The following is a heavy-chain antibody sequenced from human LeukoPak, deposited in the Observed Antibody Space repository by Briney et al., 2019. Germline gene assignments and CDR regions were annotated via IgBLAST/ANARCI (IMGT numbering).Heavy chain of an antibody. CDR3: ARVKDSSGWPTRSRTKDWFDP. Sequence: SETLSLTCAVYGGSFSGYYWSWIRQPPGKGLEWIGEINHSGSTNYNPSLKSRVTISVDTSKNQFSLKLSSVTAADTAVYYCARVKDSSGWPTRSRTKDWFDPWGQGTLVTVSS. J-gene: IGHJ5*02. CDR1: GGSFSGYY. V-gene: IGHV4-34*01. D-gene: IGHD6-19*01. CDR2: INHSGST.